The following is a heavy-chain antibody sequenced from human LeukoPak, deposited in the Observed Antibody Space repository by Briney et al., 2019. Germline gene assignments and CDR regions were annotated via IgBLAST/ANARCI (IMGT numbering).Heavy chain of an antibody. D-gene: IGHD4-11*01. CDR2: INSDGSST. J-gene: IGHJ6*03. V-gene: IGHV3-74*01. CDR1: GFTFSSYW. Sequence: GGSPRLSCAASGFTFSSYWMHWVRQAPGKELVWVSRINSDGSSTTYADSVKGRFAISRDNAKNTLYLQMNRLRAEDTAVYYCAREGAHNYWGFSYYYMDVWGKGTTVTVSS. CDR3: AREGAHNYWGFSYYYMDV.